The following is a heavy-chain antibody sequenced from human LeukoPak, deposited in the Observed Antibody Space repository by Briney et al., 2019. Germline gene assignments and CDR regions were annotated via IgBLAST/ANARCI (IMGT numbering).Heavy chain of an antibody. CDR2: ISSGSSYI. Sequence: PGGSLRLSCAASEFTFSTYSMNWVRQAPGKGLEWVSSISSGSSYIYYADSVKGRFTISRDNAKNSLYLQMNSLRAEDTAVYYCARGLGYGDYVTFNYYYYYMDVWGKGTTVTVSS. CDR3: ARGLGYGDYVTFNYYYYYMDV. CDR1: EFTFSTYS. D-gene: IGHD4-17*01. V-gene: IGHV3-21*01. J-gene: IGHJ6*03.